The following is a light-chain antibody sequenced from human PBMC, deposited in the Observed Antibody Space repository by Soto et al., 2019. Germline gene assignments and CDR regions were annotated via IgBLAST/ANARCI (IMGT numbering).Light chain of an antibody. Sequence: SYELTQPPSVSVSPGQTASITCSGDKLGDKYVCWYQQKPGQSPVLVIYQDTKRPSGIPERFSGSNSGNTATLTVSGTHAMDEADYYCQAWDSSTVVFGGGTKVTVL. CDR1: KLGDKY. CDR2: QDT. V-gene: IGLV3-1*01. CDR3: QAWDSSTVV. J-gene: IGLJ2*01.